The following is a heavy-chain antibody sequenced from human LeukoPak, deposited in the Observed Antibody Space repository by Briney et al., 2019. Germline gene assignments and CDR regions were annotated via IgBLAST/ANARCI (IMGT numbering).Heavy chain of an antibody. V-gene: IGHV3-30*18. CDR2: ISYDGSNK. Sequence: GRSLRLSCAASGFTFSSYGMHWVRQAPGKGLEWVAVISYDGSNKYYADSVKGRFTISRDNSKNTLYLQMNSLRAEDTAVYYCAKDRADIVATYFDYWGQGTLATVSS. D-gene: IGHD5-12*01. CDR3: AKDRADIVATYFDY. CDR1: GFTFSSYG. J-gene: IGHJ4*02.